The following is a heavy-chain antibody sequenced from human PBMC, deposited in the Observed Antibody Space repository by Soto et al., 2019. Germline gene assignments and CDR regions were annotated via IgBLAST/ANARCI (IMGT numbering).Heavy chain of an antibody. CDR2: INSDGSIT. CDR1: GFTFNTHW. Sequence: EVQLVESGGGLILPGGSLRLSGAASGFTFNTHWMHWARQAPGKGLVWVSRINSDGSITAYADSVKGRFSISRDNPRNTLYLQMNSLSPEDTAVYYCARAMTSVGAAAKGDFWGQGPLVTVYS. D-gene: IGHD1-26*01. V-gene: IGHV3-74*01. J-gene: IGHJ4*02. CDR3: ARAMTSVGAAAKGDF.